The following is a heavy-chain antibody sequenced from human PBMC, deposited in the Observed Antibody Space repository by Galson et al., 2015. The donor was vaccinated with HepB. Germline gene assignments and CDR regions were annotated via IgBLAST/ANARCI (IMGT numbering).Heavy chain of an antibody. V-gene: IGHV3-23*01. CDR1: GFTFSNYA. J-gene: IGHJ4*02. CDR2: VSSSGGST. Sequence: SLRLSCAASGFTFSNYAMSWVRQAPGKGLEWVSAVSSSGGSTYYADSVKGRFTISRDNSKNTLYLQMNSLRAEDTAVYYCAKDWEVTVFGVASNFDYWGQGTLVTVSS. CDR3: AKDWEVTVFGVASNFDY. D-gene: IGHD3-3*01.